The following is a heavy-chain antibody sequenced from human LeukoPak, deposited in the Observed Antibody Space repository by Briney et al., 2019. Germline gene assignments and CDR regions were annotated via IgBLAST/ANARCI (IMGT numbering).Heavy chain of an antibody. CDR3: ARTEGDDAFDI. Sequence: PSETLSLTCNVSGGSISSGSYYWSWIRQPAGKGLEWIGRIYTIGNTNYNPSLKSRATISIDTSKNHFSLKLTSVTAADTAVYYCARTEGDDAFDIWGHGTMVTVSS. CDR2: IYTIGNT. V-gene: IGHV4-61*02. CDR1: GGSISSGSYY. D-gene: IGHD3-10*01. J-gene: IGHJ3*02.